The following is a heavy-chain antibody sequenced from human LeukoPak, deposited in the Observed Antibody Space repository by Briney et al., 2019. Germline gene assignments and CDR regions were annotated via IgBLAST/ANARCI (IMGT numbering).Heavy chain of an antibody. CDR2: IYYSGST. J-gene: IGHJ4*02. CDR3: ARLPPIAARTAHFDY. CDR1: GGSISRYY. Sequence: SETLSLTCTVSGGSISRYYWSWLRQPPGKGLEWIGYIYYSGSTNYNPSLKSRVTMSVDMSKNQFSLKLSSVSAADTAVYYCARLPPIAARTAHFDYWGQGTLVTVSS. V-gene: IGHV4-59*08. D-gene: IGHD6-6*01.